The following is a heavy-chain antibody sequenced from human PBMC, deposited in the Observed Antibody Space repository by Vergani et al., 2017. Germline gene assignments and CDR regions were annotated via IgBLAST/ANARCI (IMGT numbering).Heavy chain of an antibody. CDR2: ISGSGGST. Sequence: EVQLLESGGGLVQPGGSLRLSCAASGFTFSSYAMSWVRQAPGKGLEWVSAISGSGGSTYYADSVKGRFTISRDNSKNTLYLQMNSLRAEDTAVYYCAKDSSSGWYSPFDYGDGPGWLDGMDVWGQGTTVTVSS. CDR1: GFTFSSYA. V-gene: IGHV3-23*01. J-gene: IGHJ6*02. D-gene: IGHD6-19*01. CDR3: AKDSSSGWYSPFDYGDGPGWLDGMDV.